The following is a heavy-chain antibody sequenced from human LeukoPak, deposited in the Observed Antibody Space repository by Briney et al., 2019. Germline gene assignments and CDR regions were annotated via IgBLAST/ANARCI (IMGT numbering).Heavy chain of an antibody. V-gene: IGHV3-74*01. D-gene: IGHD6-6*01. CDR1: GFTFTTHW. Sequence: TGGSLRLSCGASGFTFTTHWIHWVRQAPGKGLVWVSRIKPDGSDTNYADSVKGRFTISRDNSKNTLYLQMNSLRAEDTAVYYCAKVEGQLVGSYYYYLDVWGKGTTVTVSS. CDR2: IKPDGSDT. CDR3: AKVEGQLVGSYYYYLDV. J-gene: IGHJ6*03.